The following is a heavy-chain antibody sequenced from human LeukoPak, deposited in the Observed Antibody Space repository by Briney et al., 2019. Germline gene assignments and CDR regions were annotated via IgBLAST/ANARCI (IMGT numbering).Heavy chain of an antibody. CDR3: ARSGQHLFDF. Sequence: GGSRRLSCAASGFTFSSSEMNWVRQAPGKGLGWVSYISSSAGTISYADSVKGRFTISRDNAKNSLYLQMNSLRAEDTAIYYCARSGQHLFDFWGQGTLVTVSS. CDR2: ISSSAGTI. V-gene: IGHV3-48*03. CDR1: GFTFSSSE. D-gene: IGHD6-13*01. J-gene: IGHJ4*02.